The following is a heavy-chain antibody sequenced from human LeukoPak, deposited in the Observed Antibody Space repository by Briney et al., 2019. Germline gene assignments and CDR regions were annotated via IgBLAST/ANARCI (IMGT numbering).Heavy chain of an antibody. CDR1: GFTVSDYS. Sequence: GGSLRLSCAASGFTVSDYSMNWVRQAPGKGLEWVASVNTVSSYIYYADSMRGRFTISRDNAKNSLFLQMNSLRAEDTAVYYCARLRRNSDRSDFFYYYDHWGQGTLVTVSS. D-gene: IGHD3-22*01. CDR2: VNTVSSYI. V-gene: IGHV3-21*01. J-gene: IGHJ4*02. CDR3: ARLRRNSDRSDFFYYYDH.